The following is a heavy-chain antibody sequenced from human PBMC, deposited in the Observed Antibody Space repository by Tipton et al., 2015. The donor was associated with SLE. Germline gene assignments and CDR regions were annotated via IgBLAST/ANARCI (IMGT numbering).Heavy chain of an antibody. CDR3: ARHSPLGLGAFDI. CDR2: TNPGDSDT. D-gene: IGHD3-16*01. V-gene: IGHV5-51*01. Sequence: QLVQSGAEVKKPGESLKISCQGLGYSFSSYWIAWVRQMPGQGLEWMGITNPGDSDTRYSPSFQGQVTISADDSIAYLQWSRLKASDTAVYYCARHSPLGLGAFDIWGQGTMVTVSS. CDR1: GYSFSSYW. J-gene: IGHJ3*02.